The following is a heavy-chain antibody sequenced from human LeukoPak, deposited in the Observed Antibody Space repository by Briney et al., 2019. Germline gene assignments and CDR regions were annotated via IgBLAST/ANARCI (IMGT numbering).Heavy chain of an antibody. V-gene: IGHV1-2*02. CDR2: MNPNSGGT. D-gene: IGHD2-2*01. CDR3: ARGWCSGTTCYAFFDY. J-gene: IGHJ4*02. CDR1: GYTLTGYY. Sequence: ASVKVSCKAFGYTLTGYYMHWVRQAPGQGLEWMGWMNPNSGGTKYAQKFQGRVTMTRDTSISTAYMELSRLRSDDTAVYYCARGWCSGTTCYAFFDYWGQGTLVTVSS.